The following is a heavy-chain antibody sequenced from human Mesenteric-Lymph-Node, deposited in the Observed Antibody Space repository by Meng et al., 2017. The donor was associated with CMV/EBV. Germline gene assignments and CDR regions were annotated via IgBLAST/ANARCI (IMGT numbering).Heavy chain of an antibody. J-gene: IGHJ4*02. CDR2: IYRGDNT. V-gene: IGHV3-66*01. CDR1: GFNVRDKY. CDR3: TGDSVSSPNLDY. Sequence: EVHLVESGGGLGRPWGSLRLSCAASGFNVRDKYMSWVRQAPGKGLEWVCIIYRGDNTYYIDSVKDRFTVSRDNSKNTMYLQMNSLRVEDTAVYYCTGDSVSSPNLDYWGQGTLVTVSS. D-gene: IGHD3-10*01.